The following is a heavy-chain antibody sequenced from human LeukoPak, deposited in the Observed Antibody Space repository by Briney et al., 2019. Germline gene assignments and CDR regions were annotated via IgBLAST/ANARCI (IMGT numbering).Heavy chain of an antibody. CDR2: INQDGIDK. Sequence: PGGSLRLSCAASGFPFSSYWMSWVRQAPGKGLEWVANINQDGIDKYYVDSVKGLFTISRDNAKNSLYLQLNSLRADDTAVYYCARLTGTTGFDYWGQGTLATVSS. J-gene: IGHJ4*02. CDR1: GFPFSSYW. V-gene: IGHV3-7*01. D-gene: IGHD1-1*01. CDR3: ARLTGTTGFDY.